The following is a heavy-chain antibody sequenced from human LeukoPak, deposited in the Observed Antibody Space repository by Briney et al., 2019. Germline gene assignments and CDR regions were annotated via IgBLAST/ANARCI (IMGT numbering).Heavy chain of an antibody. CDR1: GFTFDDYA. CDR3: AKVGLGGGYNLRSYFDS. J-gene: IGHJ4*02. Sequence: GRSLRLSCAASGFTFDDYAMHWIRQAPGKGLEWVSGISWNSGSIGYADSVKGRFTISRDNAKNSLYLQMNSLRAEDTALYYCAKVGLGGGYNLRSYFDSWGQGTLVTVSS. CDR2: ISWNSGSI. D-gene: IGHD5-24*01. V-gene: IGHV3-9*01.